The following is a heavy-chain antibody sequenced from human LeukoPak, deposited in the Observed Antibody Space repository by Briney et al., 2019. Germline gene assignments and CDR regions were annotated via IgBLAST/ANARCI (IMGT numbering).Heavy chain of an antibody. V-gene: IGHV1-18*01. CDR2: ISIYSGNT. J-gene: IGHJ4*02. D-gene: IGHD6-6*01. CDR3: ARARRYSSSSQDY. CDR1: GYTFTSYD. Sequence: ASVKVSCKASGYTFTSYDIIWVRQAPGQGLEWMGWISIYSGNTKYAQKLQGRVTMTTDTSTSTAYMELRSLRSDDTAVFYCARARRYSSSSQDYWGQGTLVIVSS.